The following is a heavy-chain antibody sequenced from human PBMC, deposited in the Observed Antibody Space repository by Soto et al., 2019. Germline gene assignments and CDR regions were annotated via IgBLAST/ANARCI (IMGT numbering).Heavy chain of an antibody. Sequence: ESGGGLVQPGGSLRLSCAASGFTFSSYWMSWVRQAPGKGLEWVANIKQDGSEKYYVDSVKGRFTISRDNTKNSLDLQMNSLRAEDTAIYYCACSRTFDYWGQGTLVTVSS. CDR2: IKQDGSEK. CDR3: ACSRTFDY. D-gene: IGHD2-15*01. J-gene: IGHJ4*02. V-gene: IGHV3-7*05. CDR1: GFTFSSYW.